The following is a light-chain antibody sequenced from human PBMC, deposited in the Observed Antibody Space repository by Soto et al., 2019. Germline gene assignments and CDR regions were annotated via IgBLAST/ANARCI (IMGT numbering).Light chain of an antibody. CDR1: RIICHNY. V-gene: IGKV3-20*01. J-gene: IGKJ5*01. Sequence: DNVLTQSPDTLSVSPGDIATLSCRASRIICHNYLAWYQQKPGQAPRLLIYATSTRATGIPDRFSGSGSGTDFTLTISRLEPEDFAVYYCQQYGSSPITFGQGTRLEIK. CDR3: QQYGSSPIT. CDR2: ATS.